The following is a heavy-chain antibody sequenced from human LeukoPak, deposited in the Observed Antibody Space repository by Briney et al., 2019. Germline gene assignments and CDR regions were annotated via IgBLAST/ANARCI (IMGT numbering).Heavy chain of an antibody. J-gene: IGHJ4*02. D-gene: IGHD3-3*01. Sequence: SETLSLTCTVSGGSISSSSYYWGWIRQPPGKGLEWIGSIYYSGSTNYNPSLKSRVTISVDTSKNQFSLKLSSVTAADTAVYYCARGPADFWSGYCDYWGQGTLVTVSS. V-gene: IGHV4-39*07. CDR1: GGSISSSSYY. CDR2: IYYSGST. CDR3: ARGPADFWSGYCDY.